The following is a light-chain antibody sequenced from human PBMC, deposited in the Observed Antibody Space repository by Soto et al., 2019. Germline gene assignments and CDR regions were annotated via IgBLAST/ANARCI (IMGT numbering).Light chain of an antibody. V-gene: IGLV2-14*03. J-gene: IGLJ1*01. Sequence: QSVLTQPASVSGSPGQSITISCTGPSNDVGGYNYVSWYQHHPGKAPKLMIFDVSNRPSGVSNRFSGSKSGNTASLTISGLQAEDEADYYCSSYTASSTYVFGTGTKVTVL. CDR2: DVS. CDR3: SSYTASSTYV. CDR1: SNDVGGYNY.